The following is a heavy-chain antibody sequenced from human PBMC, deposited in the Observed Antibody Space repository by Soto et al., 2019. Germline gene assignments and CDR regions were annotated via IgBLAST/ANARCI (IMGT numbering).Heavy chain of an antibody. J-gene: IGHJ5*01. CDR2: ISGSGGST. CDR3: AKGGWFGELLQNWFDP. Sequence: PGGSLRLSCAASGFTFSSYAMSWVRQAPGKGLEWVSAISGSGGSTYYADSVKGWFTISRDNSKNTLYLQMNSLRAEDTAVYYCAKGGWFGELLQNWFDPWGQGTTVTVSS. CDR1: GFTFSSYA. V-gene: IGHV3-23*01. D-gene: IGHD3-10*01.